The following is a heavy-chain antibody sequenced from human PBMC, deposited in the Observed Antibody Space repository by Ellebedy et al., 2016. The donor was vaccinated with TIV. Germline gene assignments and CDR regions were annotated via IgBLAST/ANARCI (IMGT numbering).Heavy chain of an antibody. CDR3: ARGCTNGLCYNY. V-gene: IGHV4-59*01. D-gene: IGHD2-8*01. Sequence: ESLKISCTVSGGSISSYYWSWIRQSPGKGLEWVGQIDSSGDTTYNPSLESRVTISVATSKTQFSLKLISVTAADTAVYYCARGCTNGLCYNYWGQGIPVTVPS. J-gene: IGHJ4*02. CDR1: GGSISSYY. CDR2: IDSSGDT.